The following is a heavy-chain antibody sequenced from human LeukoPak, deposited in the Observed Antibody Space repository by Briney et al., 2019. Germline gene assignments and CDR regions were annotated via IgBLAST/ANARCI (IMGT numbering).Heavy chain of an antibody. Sequence: SETLSLTCSVSGASINGYFWSWVRQTPEKGLQWIGYVSHTGATTSNPTLEGRVSITIDTSKRQISLTMTSVTAADSALYYCARDRRGSFYTFDLWGPGTIVSVS. D-gene: IGHD1-26*01. V-gene: IGHV4-59*01. J-gene: IGHJ3*01. CDR1: GASINGYF. CDR2: VSHTGAT. CDR3: ARDRRGSFYTFDL.